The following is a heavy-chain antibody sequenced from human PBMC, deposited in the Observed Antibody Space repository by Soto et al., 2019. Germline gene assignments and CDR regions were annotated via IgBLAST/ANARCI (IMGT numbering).Heavy chain of an antibody. CDR2: LDNYSGNT. Sequence: GASVKVFCKASGYTFSNYAISWVRQAPGQGLEWMGWLDNYSGNTNYAQSLQGRVSMTTDTSTSTAYMELRSLRSDDTAVYFCARGGSTYFDFWKIDYWGQGTLVTVSS. CDR1: GYTFSNYA. CDR3: ARGGSTYFDFWKIDY. J-gene: IGHJ4*02. D-gene: IGHD3-3*01. V-gene: IGHV1-18*01.